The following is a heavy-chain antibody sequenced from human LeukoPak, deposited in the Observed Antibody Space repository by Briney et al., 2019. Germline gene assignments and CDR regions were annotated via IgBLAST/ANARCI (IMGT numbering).Heavy chain of an antibody. J-gene: IGHJ4*02. CDR1: GYTFTGYY. CDR3: ARIPRYCSSTSCDY. D-gene: IGHD2-2*01. CDR2: INPNSGGT. V-gene: IGHV1-2*02. Sequence: ASVKVSCKASGYTFTGYYMHWVRQAPGQGLEWMGWINPNSGGTNYAQKFQGRVTMTRDTSISTAYMELSRLRSDDTAVYYCARIPRYCSSTSCDYWGQGTLVTVSS.